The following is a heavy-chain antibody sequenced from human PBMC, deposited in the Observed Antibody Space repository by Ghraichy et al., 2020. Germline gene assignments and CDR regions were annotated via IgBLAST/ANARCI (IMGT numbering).Heavy chain of an antibody. CDR3: ARGRRASYSLDY. CDR2: INSDVSST. Sequence: GGYLRLSCAASGFTFSSYWMHWVRQAPGKGLVWVSRINSDVSSTNYADSVKGRFTISRDNAKNTLHLQMNSLRAEDTAMFYCARGRRASYSLDYWGQGTLVTVSS. V-gene: IGHV3-74*01. D-gene: IGHD1-26*01. J-gene: IGHJ4*02. CDR1: GFTFSSYW.